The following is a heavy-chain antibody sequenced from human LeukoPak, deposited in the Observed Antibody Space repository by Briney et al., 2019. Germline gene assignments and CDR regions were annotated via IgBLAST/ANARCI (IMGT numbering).Heavy chain of an antibody. CDR3: ARTIAAAGTGIYYFDY. Sequence: PSETLSLTCAVYGGSFSGYYWSWIRQPPGKGLEWIGEINHSGSTNYNPSLKSRVTISVDTSKNQFSLRLSSVTAADTAVYYCARTIAAAGTGIYYFDYWGQGTLVTVSS. CDR2: INHSGST. D-gene: IGHD6-13*01. J-gene: IGHJ4*02. V-gene: IGHV4-34*01. CDR1: GGSFSGYY.